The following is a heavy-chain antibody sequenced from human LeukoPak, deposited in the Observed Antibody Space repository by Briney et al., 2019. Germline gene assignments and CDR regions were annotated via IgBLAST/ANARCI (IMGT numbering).Heavy chain of an antibody. J-gene: IGHJ4*02. D-gene: IGHD6-19*01. CDR2: IHHSGST. Sequence: PSETLSLTCVVSGASITTYYWSWIRQPPGKGLEWIGYIHHSGSTNYNPSLKTRVTISVDTSRNQFSLKLSSVTAADTAVYYCARELRGSGWYDYWGPGTLVTVSS. CDR3: ARELRGSGWYDY. V-gene: IGHV4-59*01. CDR1: GASITTYY.